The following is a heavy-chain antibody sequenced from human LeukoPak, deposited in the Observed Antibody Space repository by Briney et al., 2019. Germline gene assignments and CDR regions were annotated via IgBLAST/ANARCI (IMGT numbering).Heavy chain of an antibody. Sequence: MPSETLSLTGAVSGGSISSYYWSWIRQPAGKGLEWIGRIYTSGSTNYNPSLKSRVTMSVDTSKNQFSLKLSSVTAADTAVYYCARQSNILTGYPFDYWGQGTLVTVSS. CDR1: GGSISSYY. D-gene: IGHD3-9*01. CDR2: IYTSGST. V-gene: IGHV4-4*07. J-gene: IGHJ4*02. CDR3: ARQSNILTGYPFDY.